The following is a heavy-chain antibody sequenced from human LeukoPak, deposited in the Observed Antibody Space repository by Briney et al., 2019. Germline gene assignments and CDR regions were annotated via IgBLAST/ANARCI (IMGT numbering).Heavy chain of an antibody. J-gene: IGHJ6*02. CDR1: GYTFTGYY. D-gene: IGHD4-11*01. CDR3: ARVVQYYYGMDV. V-gene: IGHV1-2*06. CDR2: VNPNSGGT. Sequence: ASVKVSCKASGYTFTGYYMHWVRQAPGQGLERMGRVNPNSGGTNYAQKFQGRVTMTRDTSISTAYMELSRLRSDDTAVYYCARVVQYYYGMDVWGQGTTVTVSS.